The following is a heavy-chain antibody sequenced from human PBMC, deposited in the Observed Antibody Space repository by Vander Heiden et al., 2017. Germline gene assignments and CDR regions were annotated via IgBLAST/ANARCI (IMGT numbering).Heavy chain of an antibody. Sequence: EVQLVESGGGLVQPGGSLRLSCAASGFTFTSYWMSWGRQAPGKGLEWVANIKQDGSEKYYVDSVKGRFTISRDNAKNSLYLQMNSLRAEDTAVYYCASGIQLWLKKQNYFDYWGQGTLVTVSS. V-gene: IGHV3-7*01. CDR2: IKQDGSEK. CDR1: GFTFTSYW. D-gene: IGHD5-18*01. CDR3: ASGIQLWLKKQNYFDY. J-gene: IGHJ4*02.